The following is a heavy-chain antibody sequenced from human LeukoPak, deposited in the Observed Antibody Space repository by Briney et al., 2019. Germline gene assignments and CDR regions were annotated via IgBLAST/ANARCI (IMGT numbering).Heavy chain of an antibody. CDR2: INPNSGGT. CDR3: ARVRSGVDDY. Sequence: ASVKASCKASGGTFSSYAISWVRQAPGQGLEWMGRINPNSGGTNYAQKFQGRVTMTRDTSISTAYMELSRLRSDDTAVYYCARVRSGVDDYWGQGTLVTVSS. J-gene: IGHJ4*02. V-gene: IGHV1-2*06. CDR1: GGTFSSYA. D-gene: IGHD3-10*01.